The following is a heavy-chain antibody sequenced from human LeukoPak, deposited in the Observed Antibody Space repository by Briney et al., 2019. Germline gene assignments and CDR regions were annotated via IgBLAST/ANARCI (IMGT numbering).Heavy chain of an antibody. V-gene: IGHV3-53*01. CDR2: IYSGGTT. CDR3: ARARDYGDYEY. CDR1: GFTVSSNY. Sequence: GGSLRLSCAASGFTVSSNYMSWVRQAPGKGLEWVSVIYSGGTTYYADSVKGRFTISRDNSKNTLYFQMNSLRAEDTAVYYCARARDYGDYEYWGQGTLVTVSS. D-gene: IGHD4-17*01. J-gene: IGHJ4*02.